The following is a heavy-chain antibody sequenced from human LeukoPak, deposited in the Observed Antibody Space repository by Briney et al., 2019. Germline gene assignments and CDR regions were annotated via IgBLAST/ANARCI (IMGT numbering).Heavy chain of an antibody. J-gene: IGHJ6*02. CDR2: ISGSGGST. V-gene: IGHV3-23*01. CDR3: AKVALNYYGSGSYYGMDV. Sequence: PGGSLRLSYAASGFTFSSYAMSWARQAPGKGLEWVSAISGSGGSTYYADSVKGRFTISRDNSKNTLYLQMNSLRAEDTAVYYCAKVALNYYGSGSYYGMDVWGQGTTVTVSS. D-gene: IGHD3-10*01. CDR1: GFTFSSYA.